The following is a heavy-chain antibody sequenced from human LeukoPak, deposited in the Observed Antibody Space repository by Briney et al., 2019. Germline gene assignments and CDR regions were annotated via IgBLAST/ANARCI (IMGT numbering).Heavy chain of an antibody. D-gene: IGHD3-16*02. J-gene: IGHJ4*02. V-gene: IGHV1-2*02. CDR3: ARGGGYDYVWGSYRFIDFDY. CDR1: GYTFTGYY. CDR2: INPNSGGT. Sequence: ASVKVSCKASGYTFTGYYMHWVRQAPGQGLEWMGWINPNSGGTNYAQKFQGRVTMTTDTSTSTAYMELRSLRSDDTAVYYCARGGGYDYVWGSYRFIDFDYWGQGTLVTVSS.